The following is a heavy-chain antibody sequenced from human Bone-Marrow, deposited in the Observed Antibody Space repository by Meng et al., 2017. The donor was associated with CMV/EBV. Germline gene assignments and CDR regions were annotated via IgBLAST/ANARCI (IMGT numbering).Heavy chain of an antibody. V-gene: IGHV3-49*04. CDR3: TRAVRRVTT. D-gene: IGHD3-10*01. J-gene: IGHJ4*02. CDR2: IRSKTYGGTT. CDR1: GFTFGDYA. Sequence: GESLKISCTASGFTFGDYAMSWVRQAPGKGLEWVGFIRSKTYGGTTEYATAVKGRFTISRDDSKSIAYLQMNSLKTGDTAVYYCTRAVRRVTTWGQGTLVTVSS.